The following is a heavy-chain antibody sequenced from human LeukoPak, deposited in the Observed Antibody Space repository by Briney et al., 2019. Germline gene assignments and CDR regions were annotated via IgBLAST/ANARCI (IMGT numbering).Heavy chain of an antibody. V-gene: IGHV3-23*01. J-gene: IGHJ4*02. CDR1: GFTFNSYW. Sequence: PGGSLRLSCAASGFTFNSYWMHWVRQAPGKGLEWVSAFSGSGGSTYYADSVKGRFTISRDNSKNTLYLQMNSLRAEDTAVYYCAKSSPPPLRYWGQGTLVTVSS. CDR2: FSGSGGST. CDR3: AKSSPPPLRY.